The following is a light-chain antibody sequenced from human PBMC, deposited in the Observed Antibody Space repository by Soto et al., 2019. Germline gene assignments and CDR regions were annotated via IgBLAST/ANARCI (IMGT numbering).Light chain of an antibody. V-gene: IGLV2-14*01. CDR1: SNDVGGYNY. CDR3: TSYTSISTVV. J-gene: IGLJ3*02. Sequence: QSALTQPASVSGSPGQSIAISCTGTSNDVGGYNYVSWYQQEPGKAPKLLIYDVTTRPSGVSSRFSGSKSGNTASLTISGLQTEYEANYYCTSYTSISTVVFGGGTKLTVL. CDR2: DVT.